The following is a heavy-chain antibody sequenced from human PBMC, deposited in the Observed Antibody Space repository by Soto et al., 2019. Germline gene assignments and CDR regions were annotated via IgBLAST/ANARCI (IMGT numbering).Heavy chain of an antibody. V-gene: IGHV3-23*03. CDR1: GFTFRNFA. CDR2: IDWSGVDL. Sequence: EEQTLQSGGGLIQPGGSLRLSCAASGFTFRNFAMTWVRQAPGRELEWVSSIDWSGVDLYYADSVKGRFTISRDHSKSTLAQHISSLTVDDSAAYYPAKDRMHSNNGWDPRDIWGQGTMVTVSS. D-gene: IGHD1-26*01. J-gene: IGHJ3*02. CDR3: AKDRMHSNNGWDPRDI.